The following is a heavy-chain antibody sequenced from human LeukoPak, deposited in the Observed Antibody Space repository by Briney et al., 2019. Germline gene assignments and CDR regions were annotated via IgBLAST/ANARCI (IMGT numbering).Heavy chain of an antibody. CDR2: ISSSGGST. D-gene: IGHD4-17*01. CDR3: AKDHYGDYFSTGAFDI. Sequence: GEPLRLSCAASGFTFSSFDMSWVRQAPGGGLEWVSAISSSGGSTYNADSVKGRFTISRDNSKNTMYLQMNSLRAEDTAVDYCAKDHYGDYFSTGAFDIWGQGTTVIVSS. J-gene: IGHJ3*02. CDR1: GFTFSSFD. V-gene: IGHV3-23*01.